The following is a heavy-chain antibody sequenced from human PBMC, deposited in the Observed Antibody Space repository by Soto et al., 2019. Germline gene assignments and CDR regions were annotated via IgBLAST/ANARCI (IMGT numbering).Heavy chain of an antibody. Sequence: QVTLKESGPVLVKLTETLTLTCTVSGFSLSNARMGVSWIRQPPGKALEWLAHIFSNDEKSYSTSLKSRLTISKDTSRSQVVLTMTNMDPVDTATYYCARHGRGVGARPLDYWGQGTLVTVSS. D-gene: IGHD1-26*01. V-gene: IGHV2-26*01. CDR1: GFSLSNARMG. CDR3: ARHGRGVGARPLDY. J-gene: IGHJ4*02. CDR2: IFSNDEK.